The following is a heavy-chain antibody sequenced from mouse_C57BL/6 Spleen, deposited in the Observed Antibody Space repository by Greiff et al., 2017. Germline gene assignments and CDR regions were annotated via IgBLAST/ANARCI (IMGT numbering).Heavy chain of an antibody. Sequence: VQLQQSGAELVRPGASVKLSCTASGFNIKDYYMHWVKQRPEQGLEWIGRIDPEDGDTEYAPKFQGKATMTADTSSNTAYLQLSSLTSEDTAVYYCTSDSNGYYFDYWGQGTTLTVSS. CDR2: IDPEDGDT. CDR1: GFNIKDYY. D-gene: IGHD2-5*01. J-gene: IGHJ2*01. V-gene: IGHV14-1*01. CDR3: TSDSNGYYFDY.